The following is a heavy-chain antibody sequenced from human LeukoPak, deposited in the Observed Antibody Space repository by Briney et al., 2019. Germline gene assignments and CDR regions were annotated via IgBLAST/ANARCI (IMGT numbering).Heavy chain of an antibody. CDR2: ISAYNGNT. Sequence: ASVKVSCKVSGYTFTSYGISWVRQAPGQGLEWMGWISAYNGNTNYAQKLQGRVTMTTDTSTSTAYMELRSLRSDDTAMYYCARVLYYDFWSGYYHNNLIDYWGQGTLVTVSS. CDR3: ARVLYYDFWSGYYHNNLIDY. D-gene: IGHD3-3*01. CDR1: GYTFTSYG. J-gene: IGHJ4*02. V-gene: IGHV1-18*01.